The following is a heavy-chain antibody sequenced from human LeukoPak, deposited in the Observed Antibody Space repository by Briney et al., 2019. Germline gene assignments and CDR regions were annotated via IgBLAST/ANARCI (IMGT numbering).Heavy chain of an antibody. J-gene: IGHJ4*02. Sequence: GESLKISCKGSGYSFTSYWIGWVRQMPGKGLEWMEIIYPGDSDTRYGPSFQGQVTVSADKSIGAAYLQWSSLKASDTAMYYCARTTMVRGATLFDYWGQGTLVTVSS. CDR1: GYSFTSYW. CDR2: IYPGDSDT. D-gene: IGHD3-10*01. V-gene: IGHV5-51*01. CDR3: ARTTMVRGATLFDY.